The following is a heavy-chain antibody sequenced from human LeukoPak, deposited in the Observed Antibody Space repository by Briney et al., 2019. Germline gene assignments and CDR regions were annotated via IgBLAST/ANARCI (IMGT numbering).Heavy chain of an antibody. CDR1: GFTFSSYE. CDR2: ISSGSSTI. Sequence: GGSLRLSCAASGFTFSSYEMNWVRQAPGEGLEWVSYISSGSSTIYYADSVKGRFTISRDNAKNSLYLQMNSLRAEDTAVYYCARASVDGFDYWGQGTLVTVSS. J-gene: IGHJ4*02. D-gene: IGHD3-10*01. V-gene: IGHV3-48*03. CDR3: ARASVDGFDY.